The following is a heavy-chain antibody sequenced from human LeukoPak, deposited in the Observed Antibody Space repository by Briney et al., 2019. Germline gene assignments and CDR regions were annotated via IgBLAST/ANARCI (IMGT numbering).Heavy chain of an antibody. D-gene: IGHD5-24*01. CDR1: GYIFTTYA. CDR2: INTNTGNP. V-gene: IGHV7-4-1*02. Sequence: ASVKVSCKASGYIFTTYAINWVRQAPGQGLEWMGWINTNTGNPTYAQGFTGRFVFSLDTSVSTAYLQISTLKAEDTAVHYCARDHGYVEMATIGYWGQGALVTVSS. J-gene: IGHJ4*02. CDR3: ARDHGYVEMATIGY.